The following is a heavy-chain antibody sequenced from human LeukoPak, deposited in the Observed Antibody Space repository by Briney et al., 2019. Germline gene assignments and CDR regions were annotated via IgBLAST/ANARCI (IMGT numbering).Heavy chain of an antibody. CDR2: ISYDGSNK. V-gene: IGHV3-30*18. CDR3: AKGYCSSTSCYNHNWFDP. Sequence: GGSLRLSCAASGFTFSSYGMLWVRQAPGKGLEWVAVISYDGSNKYYADSVKGRFTISRDNSKNTLYLQMNSLRAEDTAVYYCAKGYCSSTSCYNHNWFDPWGQGTLVTVSS. CDR1: GFTFSSYG. J-gene: IGHJ5*02. D-gene: IGHD2-2*02.